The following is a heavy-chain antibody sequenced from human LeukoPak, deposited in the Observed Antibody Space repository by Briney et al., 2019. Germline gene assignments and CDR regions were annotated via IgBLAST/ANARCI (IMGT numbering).Heavy chain of an antibody. Sequence: PGGSLRLSCTVSGFSFREQWMSWVRQAPGKGLEWVGNIREDGNEDYYVDSVEGRFVIFRDNAKNSLYLQMHSLRAEDTAVYYCTRGDRGYAESLYWGRGTLVTVSS. J-gene: IGHJ4*02. CDR1: GFSFREQW. CDR2: IREDGNED. V-gene: IGHV3-7*02. D-gene: IGHD5-12*01. CDR3: TRGDRGYAESLY.